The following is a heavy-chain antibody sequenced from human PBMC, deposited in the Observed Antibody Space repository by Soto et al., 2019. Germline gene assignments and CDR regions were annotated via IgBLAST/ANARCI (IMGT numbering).Heavy chain of an antibody. D-gene: IGHD3-3*01. CDR3: AADVGDGGPIFEL. CDR2: IDRTGGAT. CDR1: GFAFNNYA. Sequence: GGSLRLSCVASGFAFNNYAMSWVRQAPGKGLEWVSTIDRTGGATHYADSVKGRFTISRDNSKDTLFLHMNILGVEDAAKYYCAADVGDGGPIFELWGQGTLVPVYS. V-gene: IGHV3-23*01. J-gene: IGHJ4*02.